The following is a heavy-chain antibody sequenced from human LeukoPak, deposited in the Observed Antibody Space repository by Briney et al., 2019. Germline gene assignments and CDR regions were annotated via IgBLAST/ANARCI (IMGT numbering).Heavy chain of an antibody. CDR3: AKCSASYSNDAFDV. CDR1: GFTFNNYA. D-gene: IGHD3-10*02. Sequence: GGSLRLSCAASGFTFNNYAMNWVRQAPGKGLEWVSYIRGGGSNTRYSDSVKGRFIISRDNSKNILYLQMNSLRAEDTAIYYCAKCSASYSNDAFDVWGRGTMVTVSA. CDR2: IRGGGSNT. J-gene: IGHJ3*01. V-gene: IGHV3-23*01.